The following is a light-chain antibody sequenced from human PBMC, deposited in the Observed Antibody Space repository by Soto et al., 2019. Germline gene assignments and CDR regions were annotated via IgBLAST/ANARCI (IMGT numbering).Light chain of an antibody. CDR2: GAS. V-gene: IGKV3-20*01. CDR3: QQYAISPCT. J-gene: IGKJ1*01. CDR1: QSVSNRY. Sequence: EIMLTQSPGTLSLSPGERATLSCRASQSVSNRYLAWYQQKPGQAPRLLIHGASSRAGGVPDRVSGSGSGTDFTLTISRLEPEDFAMYYCQQYAISPCTFGHGTQVDSK.